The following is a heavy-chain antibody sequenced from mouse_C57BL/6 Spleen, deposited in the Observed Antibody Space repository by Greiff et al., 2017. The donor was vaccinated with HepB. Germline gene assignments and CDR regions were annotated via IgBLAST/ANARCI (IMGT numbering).Heavy chain of an antibody. CDR1: GYTFTSYW. J-gene: IGHJ2*01. CDR2: IDPSDSYT. CDR3: ARSRGYFDY. Sequence: QVQLKQSGAELVKPGASVKLSCKASGYTFTSYWMQWVKQRPGQGLEWIGEIDPSDSYTNYNQKFKGKATLTVDTSSSTAYMQLSSLTSEDSAVYYCARSRGYFDYWGQGTTLTVSS. V-gene: IGHV1-50*01.